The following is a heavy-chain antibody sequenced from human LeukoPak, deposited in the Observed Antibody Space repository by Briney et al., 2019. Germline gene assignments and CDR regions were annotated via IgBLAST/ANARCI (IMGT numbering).Heavy chain of an antibody. CDR2: IYYSGTT. CDR3: AREDPQTKVPEGMDI. D-gene: IGHD4/OR15-4a*01. CDR1: GGSISHFY. V-gene: IGHV4-59*01. J-gene: IGHJ6*02. Sequence: SETLSLTCTVSGGSISHFYWSWIRQPPGKGLEWIGYIYYSGTTNYNPSLKSRVTISVDTSKNQFSLKLNSVTAADTAVYYCAREDPQTKVPEGMDIWGQGTTVTVSS.